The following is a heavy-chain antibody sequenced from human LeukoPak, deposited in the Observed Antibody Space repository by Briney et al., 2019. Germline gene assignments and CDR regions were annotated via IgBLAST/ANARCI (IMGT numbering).Heavy chain of an antibody. Sequence: PWDTLSLSCTVSGVCISCDSYYWIWIRQGPGKGLVWFVWIYYSGRTYYNPSLKSRVTKSVDTSKNQFSLKLSSVTAADTAVYYCARLLTPNGYYFDYWGQGTLVTVYS. J-gene: IGHJ4*02. V-gene: IGHV4-31*03. CDR1: GVCISCDSYY. CDR3: ARLLTPNGYYFDY. D-gene: IGHD1-26*01. CDR2: IYYSGRT.